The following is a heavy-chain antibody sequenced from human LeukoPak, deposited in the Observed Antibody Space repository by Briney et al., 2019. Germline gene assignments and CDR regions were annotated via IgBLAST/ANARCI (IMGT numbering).Heavy chain of an antibody. V-gene: IGHV3-23*01. CDR2: ISGSGGST. CDR1: GFTFSSYA. Sequence: GGSLRLSCAASGFTFSSYAMSWVRQAPGKGLELVSAISGSGGSTYYADSVKGRFTISRDNSKNTLYLQMNSLRAEDTAVYYCAGTDGSGSKNYFDYWGQGTLVTVSS. D-gene: IGHD3-10*01. J-gene: IGHJ4*02. CDR3: AGTDGSGSKNYFDY.